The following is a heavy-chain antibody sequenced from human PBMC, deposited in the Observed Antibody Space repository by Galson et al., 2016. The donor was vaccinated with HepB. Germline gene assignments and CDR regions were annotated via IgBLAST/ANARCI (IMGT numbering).Heavy chain of an antibody. CDR2: IHHSGST. V-gene: IGHV4-59*08. Sequence: RQTPGEGLEWIGYIHHSGSTTYKASLKSRLTISIDTSKDQFSLKLSSVTAADTALYCCTRLKVDYGDYGGYYFGMDVWGQGTTVTVSS. J-gene: IGHJ6*02. D-gene: IGHD4-17*01. CDR3: TRLKVDYGDYGGYYFGMDV.